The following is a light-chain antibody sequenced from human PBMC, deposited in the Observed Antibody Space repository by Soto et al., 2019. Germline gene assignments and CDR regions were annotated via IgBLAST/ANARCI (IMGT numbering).Light chain of an antibody. CDR3: QQYSSYSPYT. CDR1: QTVYTW. V-gene: IGKV1-5*03. Sequence: DIQMTQSPSTLSASIGDRVTITCRASQTVYTWLAWYQQKPGTAPKLLIYEASTLHSGVPSRFSGSGSGTEFTLVISRLQPDDLATCYCQQYSSYSPYTFGQGTKVDIK. J-gene: IGKJ2*01. CDR2: EAS.